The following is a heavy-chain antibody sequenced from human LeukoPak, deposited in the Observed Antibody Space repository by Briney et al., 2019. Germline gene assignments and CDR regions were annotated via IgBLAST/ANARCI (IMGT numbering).Heavy chain of an antibody. Sequence: ASVKVSCKDSGHIFTGYYIHWVRQAPGQGLEWMAWIHAETGVTYYAQKFQGRVTLTRDTSISTDYMELTRLRSDDTAIYYCTRVWLNKAYDPWGQGTLVTVSS. V-gene: IGHV1-2*02. CDR1: GHIFTGYY. CDR2: IHAETGVT. J-gene: IGHJ4*02. D-gene: IGHD3-16*01. CDR3: TRVWLNKAYDP.